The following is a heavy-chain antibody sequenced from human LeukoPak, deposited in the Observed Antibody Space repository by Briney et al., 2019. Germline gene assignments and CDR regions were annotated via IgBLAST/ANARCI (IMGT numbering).Heavy chain of an antibody. CDR2: ISAYNGNT. CDR3: ARGVPGGATIHYYYGMDV. D-gene: IGHD5-12*01. J-gene: IGHJ6*04. V-gene: IGHV1-18*01. Sequence: GASVKVSCKASGYTFTSYGISWVRQAPGQGLEWMGWISAYNGNTNYAQKLQGRVTITADESTSTAYMELSSLRSEDTAVYYCARGVPGGATIHYYYGMDVWGKGTTVTISS. CDR1: GYTFTSYG.